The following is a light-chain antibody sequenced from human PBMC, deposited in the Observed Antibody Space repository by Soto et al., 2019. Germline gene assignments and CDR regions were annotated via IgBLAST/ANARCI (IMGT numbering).Light chain of an antibody. V-gene: IGLV1-51*01. CDR2: DNN. J-gene: IGLJ2*01. CDR1: SSNIGNNY. Sequence: QPPSVSAAPGQKVTISCSGSSSNIGNNYVSWYQQLPGTAPKLLIYDNNKRPSGIPDRFSGSKSGTSATLGITGLQTGDEADYYCGTWDSSLSAVVFGGGTKLTVL. CDR3: GTWDSSLSAVV.